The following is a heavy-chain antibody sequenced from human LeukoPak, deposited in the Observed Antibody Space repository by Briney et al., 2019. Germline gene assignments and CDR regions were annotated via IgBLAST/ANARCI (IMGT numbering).Heavy chain of an antibody. D-gene: IGHD6-19*01. J-gene: IGHJ4*02. Sequence: GGSLRLSCAASEFTFSASALSWVRQAPGKGLGWVSTITGSGGSTYYADSVKGRFTISRDNSKNTLYLQMNSLRAEDTALYYCAKDRGSVAVAGIDYWGQGTLVTVSS. CDR3: AKDRGSVAVAGIDY. V-gene: IGHV3-23*01. CDR2: ITGSGGST. CDR1: EFTFSASA.